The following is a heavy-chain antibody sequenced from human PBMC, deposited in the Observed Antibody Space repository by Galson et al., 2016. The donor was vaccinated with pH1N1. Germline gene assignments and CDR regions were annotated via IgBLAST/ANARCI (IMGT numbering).Heavy chain of an antibody. V-gene: IGHV3-23*01. J-gene: IGHJ3*02. CDR3: AKGGYGDYGLDVFDI. CDR2: ISGSGGRK. Sequence: SLRLSCAASGFIFSGYSMNWVRLAPGKGLEWVSSISGSGGRKHYADSVQGRFIISRDNSKNPLYLQMNSLRAGDTALYFCAKGGYGDYGLDVFDIWGQGTMVVVSS. CDR1: GFIFSGYS. D-gene: IGHD4-17*01.